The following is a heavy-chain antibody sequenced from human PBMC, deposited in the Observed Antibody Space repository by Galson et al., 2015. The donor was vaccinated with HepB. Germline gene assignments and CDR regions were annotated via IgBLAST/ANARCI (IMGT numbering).Heavy chain of an antibody. CDR2: ISSSRTTI. J-gene: IGHJ5*02. D-gene: IGHD4-17*01. Sequence: SLRLSCAASGFTFSRFGMNWVRQAPGKGLEWVSYISSSRTTIYYADSVKGRFTISRDNAKNPLYLQMNSLRAEDTAVYYCARLTTMTAINWFDPWGQGTLVTVSS. CDR1: GFTFSRFG. CDR3: ARLTTMTAINWFDP. V-gene: IGHV3-48*04.